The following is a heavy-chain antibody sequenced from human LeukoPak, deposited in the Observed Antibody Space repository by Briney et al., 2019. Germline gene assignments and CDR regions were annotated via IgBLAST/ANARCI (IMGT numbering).Heavy chain of an antibody. D-gene: IGHD4/OR15-4a*01. V-gene: IGHV3-43*02. Sequence: GGSLRLSCATSGFTFDDYAMHWVRQAPGKGPEWVCLIRRDGRTTYYADSAKGRFAISRDNSKRSLYLQMNRLRTEDTALYYCAKTRRSATEYGDFDYWGQGTLVTVSS. CDR2: IRRDGRTT. CDR1: GFTFDDYA. CDR3: AKTRRSATEYGDFDY. J-gene: IGHJ4*02.